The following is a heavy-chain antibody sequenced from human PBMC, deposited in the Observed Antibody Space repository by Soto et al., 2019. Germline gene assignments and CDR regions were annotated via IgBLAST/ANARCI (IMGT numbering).Heavy chain of an antibody. CDR3: ARLRGYDFPFDY. CDR2: IYYSGST. D-gene: IGHD5-12*01. J-gene: IGHJ4*02. V-gene: IGHV4-59*01. Sequence: HVQLQASGPGLVKPSETLSLTCTVSGGSISSYYWSWIRQPPGKGLEWIGYIYYSGSTNYNPSLTSRVTISVDTRKNQFSLTLSSVTAADTAVYYCARLRGYDFPFDYWGQGTLVTVSS. CDR1: GGSISSYY.